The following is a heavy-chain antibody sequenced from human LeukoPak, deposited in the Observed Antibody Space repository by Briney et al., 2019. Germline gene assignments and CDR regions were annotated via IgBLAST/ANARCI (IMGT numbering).Heavy chain of an antibody. D-gene: IGHD3-16*01. Sequence: GGSLRLSCTASGFTVSSDYMSWVRQAPGKGLEWVSVVYSGGNTYYADSVKGRFTISKDNSKNTLYLQMNSLRAEDTAVYYCAREPPGGGFDYWGQGTLVTVSS. CDR3: AREPPGGGFDY. V-gene: IGHV3-66*01. CDR1: GFTVSSDY. CDR2: VYSGGNT. J-gene: IGHJ4*02.